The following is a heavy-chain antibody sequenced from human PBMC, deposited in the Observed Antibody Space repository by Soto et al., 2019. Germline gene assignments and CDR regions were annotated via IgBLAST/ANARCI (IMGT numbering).Heavy chain of an antibody. Sequence: PGASVKVSCKASGYTFTSYGISWVRQAPGQGLEWMGWISAYNGNTNYAQKLQGRVTMTTDTSTSTAYMELRSLRSDDTAVYYCERALYDTSGSLFDYWGQGTLVTVSS. CDR2: ISAYNGNT. D-gene: IGHD3-22*01. CDR1: GYTFTSYG. J-gene: IGHJ4*02. CDR3: ERALYDTSGSLFDY. V-gene: IGHV1-18*01.